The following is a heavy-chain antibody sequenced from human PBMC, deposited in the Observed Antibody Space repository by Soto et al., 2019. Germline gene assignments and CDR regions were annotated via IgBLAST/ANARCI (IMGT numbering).Heavy chain of an antibody. Sequence: GGSLRLSCAVSGFTFTNYGINWVRQAPGKGLEWVSSVSKSDYTYYSDSVKGRFTISRDNAKNSVSLEMNNLRAEDTAVYYCTREDSIIVPAVADFWGQGTLVTVSS. V-gene: IGHV3-21*01. CDR1: GFTFTNYG. CDR3: TREDSIIVPAVADF. D-gene: IGHD6-19*01. J-gene: IGHJ4*02. CDR2: VSKSDYT.